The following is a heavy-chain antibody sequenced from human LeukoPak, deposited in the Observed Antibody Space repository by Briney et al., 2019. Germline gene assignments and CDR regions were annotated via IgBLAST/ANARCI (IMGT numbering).Heavy chain of an antibody. D-gene: IGHD5-12*01. V-gene: IGHV4-34*01. CDR2: INHSGST. Sequence: SETLSLTCAVYGGSFSGYYWSWIRQPPGKGLEWTGEINHSGSTNYNPSLKSRVTISVDTSKNQFSLKLSSVTAADTAVYYCARGDIVATIGYWGQGTLVTVSS. CDR1: GGSFSGYY. CDR3: ARGDIVATIGY. J-gene: IGHJ4*02.